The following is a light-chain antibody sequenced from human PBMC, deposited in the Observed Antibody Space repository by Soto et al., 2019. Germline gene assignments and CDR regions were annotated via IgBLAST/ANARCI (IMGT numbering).Light chain of an antibody. CDR1: QSVSSSY. J-gene: IGKJ3*01. CDR2: GAS. Sequence: EIVMTQSPATLSVSPGGRAPLSCRASQSVSSSYLAWYQQKPGQAPRLLIYGASSRATGIPDRFSGSGSGTDFTLTISRLEPEDFAVYYCQQYGSSPTFGPGTKVDIK. V-gene: IGKV3-20*01. CDR3: QQYGSSPT.